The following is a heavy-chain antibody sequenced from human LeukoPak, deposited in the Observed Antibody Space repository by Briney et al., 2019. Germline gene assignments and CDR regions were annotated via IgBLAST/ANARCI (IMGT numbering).Heavy chain of an antibody. V-gene: IGHV4-39*01. CDR2: IYYSGST. D-gene: IGHD4-17*01. J-gene: IGHJ4*02. CDR3: ARVHDYVGFMY. CDR1: GGSISSSSYY. Sequence: SETLSLTCTVSGGSISSSSYYWGWIRQPPGKGLEWIGSIYYSGSTYYNPSLKSRVTISVDTSKNQFSLKLSSVTAADTAVYYCARVHDYVGFMYWGQGTLVTVSS.